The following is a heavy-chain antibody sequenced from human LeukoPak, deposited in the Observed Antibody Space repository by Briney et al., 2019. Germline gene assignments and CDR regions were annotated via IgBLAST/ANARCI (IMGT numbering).Heavy chain of an antibody. D-gene: IGHD3-10*01. CDR3: ARASRYGSGLYAYYYSMDV. CDR2: SSYDGTNK. J-gene: IGHJ6*03. V-gene: IGHV3-30*04. Sequence: GGSLRLSCAASGFTFGSYTFHWVRQAPGQGLEWVAVSSYDGTNKYYTDSVKGRFTISRANSKDTLFLQMNSLRPDDTAVYLCARASRYGSGLYAYYYSMDVWGKGTTVTVSS. CDR1: GFTFGSYT.